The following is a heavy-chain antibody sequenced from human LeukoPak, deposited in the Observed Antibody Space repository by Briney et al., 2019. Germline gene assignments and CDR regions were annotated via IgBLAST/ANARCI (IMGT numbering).Heavy chain of an antibody. CDR2: IYYSGST. J-gene: IGHJ4*02. CDR1: GGCISSYY. CDR3: ASPSAGSSSWYGFDY. D-gene: IGHD6-13*01. Sequence: SETLSLTCTVSGGCISSYYWSWIRQPPGKGLEWIGYIYYSGSTNYNPSLKSRVTISVDTSKNQFSLKLSSVTAADTAVYYCASPSAGSSSWYGFDYWGQGTLVTVSS. V-gene: IGHV4-59*01.